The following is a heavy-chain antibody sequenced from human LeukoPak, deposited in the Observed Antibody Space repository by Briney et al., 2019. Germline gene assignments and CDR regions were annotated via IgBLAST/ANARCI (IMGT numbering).Heavy chain of an antibody. CDR2: IYYSGST. J-gene: IGHJ4*02. Sequence: PSETLSLTCTVSGASISSSSYYWGWIRQPPGKGLEWIGSIYYSGSTYYNPSLKSRVTISVDTSKNQFSLKLSSVTAADTAVYYCASHDTYYYDSSSPFFDYWGQGTLVTVSS. V-gene: IGHV4-39*01. D-gene: IGHD3-22*01. CDR3: ASHDTYYYDSSSPFFDY. CDR1: GASISSSSYY.